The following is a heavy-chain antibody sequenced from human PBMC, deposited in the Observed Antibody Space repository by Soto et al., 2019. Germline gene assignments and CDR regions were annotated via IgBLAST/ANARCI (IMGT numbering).Heavy chain of an antibody. CDR2: IDPSDSYT. Sequence: LGESLKISCKGSVYSFTTYWISWVRQMPGKGLEWMGRIDPSDSYTNYSPSFQGHVTISADKSITTAYLQWSSLKASDTAMYYCAREYSSSDRYYYYGVDVWGQGTTVTVSS. CDR1: VYSFTTYW. V-gene: IGHV5-10-1*01. D-gene: IGHD6-6*01. J-gene: IGHJ6*02. CDR3: AREYSSSDRYYYYGVDV.